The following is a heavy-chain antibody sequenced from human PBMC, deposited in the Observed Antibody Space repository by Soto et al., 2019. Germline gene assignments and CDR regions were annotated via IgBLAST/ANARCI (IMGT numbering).Heavy chain of an antibody. CDR1: GFTFSSYA. V-gene: IGHV3-30-3*01. CDR2: ISYDGSNK. J-gene: IGHJ4*02. CDR3: ARDPPIWY. D-gene: IGHD2-2*02. Sequence: QVQLVESGGGVVQPGRSLRLSCAAAGFTFSSYAKHWVRQAPGKGLEWVAVISYDGSNKYYADSVKGRFTISRDNSKNTLYLQMNSLRAEDTAVYYCARDPPIWYWGQGTLVTVSS.